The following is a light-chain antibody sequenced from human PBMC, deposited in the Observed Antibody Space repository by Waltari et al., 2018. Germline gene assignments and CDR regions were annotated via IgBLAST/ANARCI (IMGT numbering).Light chain of an antibody. CDR3: QHYLRLPVT. CDR1: ESVSRA. V-gene: IGKV3-20*01. CDR2: GAS. J-gene: IGKJ1*01. Sequence: EIALTQSPGTLPLSVGERATVSCRASESVSRALAWYQQKPGQAPRLLIYGASTRATGIPDRFSGSGSGTDFSLTISRLEPDDFAVYYCQHYLRLPVTFGQGTTVEI.